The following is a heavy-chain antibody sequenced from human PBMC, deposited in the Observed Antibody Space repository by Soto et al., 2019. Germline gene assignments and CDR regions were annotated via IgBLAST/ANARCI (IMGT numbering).Heavy chain of an antibody. V-gene: IGHV4-39*01. J-gene: IGHJ6*03. CDR1: GGSISSSSYY. D-gene: IGHD5-18*01. CDR3: ARGYSYGPPNYYYYYMDV. CDR2: IYYSGST. Sequence: SETLSLTCTVSGGSISSSSYYWGWIRQPPGKGLEWIGSIYYSGSTYYNPSLKSRVTISVDTSKNQFSLKLSSVTAADTAVYYCARGYSYGPPNYYYYYMDVWGKGTTVTVSS.